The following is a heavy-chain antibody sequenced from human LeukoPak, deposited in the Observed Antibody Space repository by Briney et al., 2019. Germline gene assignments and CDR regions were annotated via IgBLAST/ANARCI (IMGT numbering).Heavy chain of an antibody. CDR2: IYHSGST. V-gene: IGHV4-4*02. CDR3: ARLYYYGSGSYLDY. J-gene: IGHJ4*02. CDR1: GGSISSSNW. Sequence: SETLSLTCAVSGGSISSSNWWSWVRHPPGKGLEWIGEIYHSGSTNYNPSLKSRATISVDKSKNQFSLKLSSVTAADTAVYYCARLYYYGSGSYLDYWGQGTLVTVSS. D-gene: IGHD3-10*01.